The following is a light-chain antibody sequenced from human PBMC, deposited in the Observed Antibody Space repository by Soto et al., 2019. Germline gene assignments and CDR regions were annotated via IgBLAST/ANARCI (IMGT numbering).Light chain of an antibody. CDR2: AAS. CDR3: QQADIFPLT. CDR1: QDISNY. Sequence: DIQMTQSPSSVSASVGDRVVITCRASQDISNYLAWYQQKPGDAPELLIYAASRLKRGVPSRFSGSGSGTDFTLIIDSLQPEDFATYXCQQADIFPLTFGGGTKVEI. J-gene: IGKJ4*01. V-gene: IGKV1-12*01.